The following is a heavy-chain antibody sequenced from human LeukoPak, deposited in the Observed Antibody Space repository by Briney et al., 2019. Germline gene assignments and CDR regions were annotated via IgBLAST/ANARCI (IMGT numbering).Heavy chain of an antibody. J-gene: IGHJ3*02. CDR1: GFTFSSYE. CDR2: ISSRGSTI. V-gene: IGHV3-48*03. D-gene: IGHD2/OR15-2a*01. CDR3: AREFQNSFDI. Sequence: PGGSLRLSRAASGFTFSSYEMNWVRQAPGKGLEWVSYISSRGSTIYYADSVKGRFTFSRDNAKNSLYLQMNSLRAEDTGIYYCAREFQNSFDIWGQGTMVTVSS.